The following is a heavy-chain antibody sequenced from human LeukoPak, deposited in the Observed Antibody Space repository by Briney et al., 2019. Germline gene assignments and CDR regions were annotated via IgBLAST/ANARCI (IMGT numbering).Heavy chain of an antibody. V-gene: IGHV3-53*01. CDR2: IYSGGNT. Sequence: GGSLRLSCAASGFTVSSNYMSWVRQAPGKGLEWVSVIYSGGNTYYADSVKGRFTISRDNAKNSLYLQMNSLRAEDTAVYYCAGATGGHYFDYWGQGTLVTVSS. D-gene: IGHD1-14*01. CDR3: AGATGGHYFDY. CDR1: GFTVSSNY. J-gene: IGHJ4*02.